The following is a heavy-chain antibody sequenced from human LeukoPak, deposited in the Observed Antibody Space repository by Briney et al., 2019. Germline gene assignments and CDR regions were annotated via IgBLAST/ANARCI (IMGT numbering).Heavy chain of an antibody. CDR2: IHSDGSST. Sequence: PGGSLRLSCAASGFTFSTYWMHWVRQVPGKGLVWVSRIHSDGSSTNYADSVRGRFTISRDNAKNTVYLQMNSLRVEDTAVYYCARDRGSGWFYFDYWGQGTLVTASS. D-gene: IGHD6-19*01. CDR1: GFTFSTYW. CDR3: ARDRGSGWFYFDY. J-gene: IGHJ4*02. V-gene: IGHV3-74*01.